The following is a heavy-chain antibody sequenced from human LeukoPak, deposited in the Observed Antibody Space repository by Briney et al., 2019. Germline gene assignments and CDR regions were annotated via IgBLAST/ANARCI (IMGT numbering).Heavy chain of an antibody. J-gene: IGHJ4*02. CDR1: GFTFSSYG. Sequence: GGSLRLSCAASGFTFSSYGMHWVRQAPGKGLEWVAFIRYDGSNKYYADSVKGRFTISGDNSKNTLYLQMNSLRAEDTAVYYCAKELQAGWYYFDYWGQGTLVTVSS. CDR3: AKELQAGWYYFDY. V-gene: IGHV3-30*02. CDR2: IRYDGSNK. D-gene: IGHD6-19*01.